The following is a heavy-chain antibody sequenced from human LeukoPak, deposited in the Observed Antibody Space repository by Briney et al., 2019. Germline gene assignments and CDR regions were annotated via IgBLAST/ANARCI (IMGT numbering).Heavy chain of an antibody. CDR3: AGSDTTGFTPREWDYWYFDL. CDR1: GFTFSTYW. V-gene: IGHV3-21*01. CDR2: ISSGSSYR. J-gene: IGHJ2*01. Sequence: GGSLRLSCAASGFTFSTYWMSWVRQAPGKGLEWVSSISSGSSYRYYADSVKGRFTISRDNAKKSLNLQMNSLRAEDTAVYYCAGSDTTGFTPREWDYWYFDLWGRGTLVTVSS. D-gene: IGHD1-1*01.